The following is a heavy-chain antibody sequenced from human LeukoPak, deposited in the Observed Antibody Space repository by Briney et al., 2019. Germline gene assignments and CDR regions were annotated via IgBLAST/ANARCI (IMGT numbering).Heavy chain of an antibody. Sequence: PGGSLRLSCAASGFTFSTYWMSWVRQAPGKGLEWVANIKQDGSARNYVDSVKGRFTISRDNTKNSVSLQMNSLRSEDTAVHYCATQTSGTGFDYWGQGTPVTVSS. D-gene: IGHD1-1*01. V-gene: IGHV3-7*01. CDR3: ATQTSGTGFDY. J-gene: IGHJ4*02. CDR2: IKQDGSAR. CDR1: GFTFSTYW.